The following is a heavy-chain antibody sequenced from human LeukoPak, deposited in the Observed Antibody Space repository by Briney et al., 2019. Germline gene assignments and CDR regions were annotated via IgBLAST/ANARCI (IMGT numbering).Heavy chain of an antibody. J-gene: IGHJ4*02. CDR1: GFTVSSNS. CDR3: TTPGYSSGWTNFDY. D-gene: IGHD6-19*01. Sequence: PGGSLRLSCTVSGFTVSSNSMSWVRQAPGKGLEWVGFIRSKAYGGTTEYAASVKGRFTISRDDSKSIAYLQMNSLKTEDTAVYYCTTPGYSSGWTNFDYRGQGTLVTVSS. V-gene: IGHV3-49*04. CDR2: IRSKAYGGTT.